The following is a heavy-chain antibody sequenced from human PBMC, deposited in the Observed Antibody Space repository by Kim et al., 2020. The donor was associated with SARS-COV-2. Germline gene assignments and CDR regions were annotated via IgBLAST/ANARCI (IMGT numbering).Heavy chain of an antibody. CDR3: AKRIVGATTYYGMDV. D-gene: IGHD1-26*01. J-gene: IGHJ6*02. CDR1: GGTFSTHA. Sequence: SVKVSCKTSGGTFSTHAISWVRQAPGQGLEWMGGIIPIFGRGNYAQKFEGRVMITADESTSTAYMELSSLRSEDTAVYYCAKRIVGATTYYGMDVWGQG. V-gene: IGHV1-69*01. CDR2: IIPIFGRG.